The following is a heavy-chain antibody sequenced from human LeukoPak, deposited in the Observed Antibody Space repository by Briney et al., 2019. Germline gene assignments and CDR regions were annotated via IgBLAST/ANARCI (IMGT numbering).Heavy chain of an antibody. CDR3: AKEQWLAQSAYFDY. D-gene: IGHD6-19*01. Sequence: PGGSLRLSCAASGFNFSIYSMDWVRQAPGKGLEWVSYITRSSTTIYYADSVKGRFTISRDNSKNTLYLQMKSLGAEDTAIYYCAKEQWLAQSAYFDYWGQGTLVTVSS. CDR1: GFNFSIYS. CDR2: ITRSSTTI. V-gene: IGHV3-48*01. J-gene: IGHJ4*02.